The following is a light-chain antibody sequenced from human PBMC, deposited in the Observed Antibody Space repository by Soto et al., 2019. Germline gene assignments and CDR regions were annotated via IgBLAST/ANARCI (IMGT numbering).Light chain of an antibody. CDR1: SSDVGGHNS. Sequence: QSVLTQPASVSGSPGQSITISCTGTSSDVGGHNSVCWYQQHPGKVPKLLIYEVTNRPSGVSSRLSGSKSGNTASLTISGLQAEDEADYYCSSYVTGNTVVFGGGTKVTVL. J-gene: IGLJ3*02. CDR3: SSYVTGNTVV. V-gene: IGLV2-14*01. CDR2: EVT.